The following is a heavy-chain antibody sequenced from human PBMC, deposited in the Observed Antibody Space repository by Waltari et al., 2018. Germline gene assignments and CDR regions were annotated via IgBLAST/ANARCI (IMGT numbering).Heavy chain of an antibody. V-gene: IGHV1-69-2*01. Sequence: EVQLVQSGAEVKKPGATVKISCKASGYTFTDYYIHWVQQAPGKGLEWMGRVDPADSETIYAEKFQGRVTITADTSTDTAYMELSSLRSEDTAVYYCARGIQLWGRGSWYFDNWGQGTLVTVSS. CDR2: VDPADSET. CDR1: GYTFTDYY. CDR3: ARGIQLWGRGSWYFDN. D-gene: IGHD3-16*01. J-gene: IGHJ4*02.